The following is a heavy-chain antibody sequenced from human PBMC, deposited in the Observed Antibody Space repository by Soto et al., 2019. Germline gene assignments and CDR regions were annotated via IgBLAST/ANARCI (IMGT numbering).Heavy chain of an antibody. V-gene: IGHV3-30*19. D-gene: IGHD3-10*01. CDR2: ILHDGNNK. Sequence: PGGSLRLSCAASGFTFSSYGMHWVRRAPGKGLEWVAIILHDGNNKYYADSVKGRFTISRDNSKNTLYLQMNSLRTEDTAIYYCARDDEGGSYCDLGYWGQGTLVTSPQ. CDR1: GFTFSSYG. J-gene: IGHJ4*02. CDR3: ARDDEGGSYCDLGY.